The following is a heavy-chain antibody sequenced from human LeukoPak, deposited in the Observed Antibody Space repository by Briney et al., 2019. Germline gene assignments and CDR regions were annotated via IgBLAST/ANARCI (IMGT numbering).Heavy chain of an antibody. D-gene: IGHD4/OR15-4a*01. J-gene: IGHJ6*03. V-gene: IGHV3-23*01. CDR1: GFTFSSYG. CDR3: AKVEGAAMVLTSYYYYYYMDV. Sequence: AGGSLRLSCAASGFTFSSYGMSWVRQAPGKWLEWVSAISGSGGSTYYADSVKGRFTISRDNSKNTLYLQMNSLRAEDTAVYYCAKVEGAAMVLTSYYYYYYMDVWGKGTTVTISS. CDR2: ISGSGGST.